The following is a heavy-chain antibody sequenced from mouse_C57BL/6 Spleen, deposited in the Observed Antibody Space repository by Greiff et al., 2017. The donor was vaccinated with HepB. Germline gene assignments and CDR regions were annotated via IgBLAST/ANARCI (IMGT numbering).Heavy chain of an antibody. CDR3: ARWNWEEDAMDY. J-gene: IGHJ4*01. CDR1: GYTFTSYW. CDR2: IDPNSGGT. V-gene: IGHV1-72*01. D-gene: IGHD4-1*01. Sequence: VHLVESGAELVKPGASVKLSCKASGYTFTSYWMHWVKQRPGRGLEWIGRIDPNSGGTKYNEKFKSKATLTVDKPSSTAYMQLSSLTSEDSAVYYCARWNWEEDAMDYWGQGTSVTVSS.